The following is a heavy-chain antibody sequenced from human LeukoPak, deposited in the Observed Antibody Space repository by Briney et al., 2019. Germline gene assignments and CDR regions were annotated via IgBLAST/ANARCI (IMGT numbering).Heavy chain of an antibody. CDR3: SRTQYYDILTGYSPFFDY. V-gene: IGHV3-7*03. CDR1: GFTFSSYW. J-gene: IGHJ4*02. Sequence: GGSLRLSCAASGFTFSSYWMSWVRQAPGKGLEWVANIKQDGSEKYYVDSVKGRFTISRDNAKNSLYLQMNSLRAEATAVYYCSRTQYYDILTGYSPFFDYWGQGTLVTVSS. D-gene: IGHD3-9*01. CDR2: IKQDGSEK.